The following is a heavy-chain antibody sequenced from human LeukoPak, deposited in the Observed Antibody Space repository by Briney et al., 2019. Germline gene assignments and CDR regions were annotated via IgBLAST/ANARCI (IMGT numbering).Heavy chain of an antibody. V-gene: IGHV4-34*01. CDR1: GVTFSNYC. J-gene: IGHJ6*03. CDR3: ARRWNYGRNYYLDV. CDR2: INDSGTI. D-gene: IGHD1-7*01. Sequence: PAETLTLSCAASGVTFSNYCWSWIRQSPGKGLEWVAEINDSGTINYNPSLKSRVTISVNKSKNQFSLKLSSVTAADTAVYYCARRWNYGRNYYLDVWGKGATVSVSS.